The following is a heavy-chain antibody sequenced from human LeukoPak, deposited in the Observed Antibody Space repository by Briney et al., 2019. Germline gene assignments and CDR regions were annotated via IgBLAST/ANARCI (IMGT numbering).Heavy chain of an antibody. CDR1: GYSFTSYW. J-gene: IGHJ4*02. Sequence: GESLKISCKCSGYSFTSYWIAWVRQMPGKGLEWMGIIYPSDSDTRYSPSFQGQVTISADKSISTAYLQWSSLKASDTAMYYCARQGTTVISSWGDYWGQGTLVTVSS. V-gene: IGHV5-51*01. CDR3: ARQGTTVISSWGDY. CDR2: IYPSDSDT. D-gene: IGHD4-17*01.